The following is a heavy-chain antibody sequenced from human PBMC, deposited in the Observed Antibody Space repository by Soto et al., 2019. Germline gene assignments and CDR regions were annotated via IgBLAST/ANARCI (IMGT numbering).Heavy chain of an antibody. Sequence: GGSLRLSCAASGFTFSSYGMHWVRQAPGKGLEWVAVIWYDGSNKYYADSVKGRFTISRDNSKNTLYLQMNSLRAEDTAVYYCARDAGVVATDRGVKSDYYYYMDVWGKGTTVTVSS. D-gene: IGHD5-12*01. CDR2: IWYDGSNK. CDR3: ARDAGVVATDRGVKSDYYYYMDV. J-gene: IGHJ6*03. V-gene: IGHV3-33*01. CDR1: GFTFSSYG.